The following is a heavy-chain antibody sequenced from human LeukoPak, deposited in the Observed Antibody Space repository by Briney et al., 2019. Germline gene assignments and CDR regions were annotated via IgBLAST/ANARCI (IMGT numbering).Heavy chain of an antibody. CDR3: ARKRYCSSTSCSIAFDI. J-gene: IGHJ3*02. D-gene: IGHD2-2*01. CDR2: NYYSGCT. V-gene: IGHV4-39*07. Sequence: SETLSLTCTVSGGSISSSSYYWGWIRQAPGKGLEWIGSNYYSGCTYYNPSLKSRVTISVDTSKNQFSLKLSSVTAADTAVYYCARKRYCSSTSCSIAFDIWGQGTMVTVSS. CDR1: GGSISSSSYY.